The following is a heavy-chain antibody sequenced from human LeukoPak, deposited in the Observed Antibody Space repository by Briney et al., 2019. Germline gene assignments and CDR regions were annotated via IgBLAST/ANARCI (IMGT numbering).Heavy chain of an antibody. Sequence: GASVKVSCKASGGTFSSYAISWVRQAPGQGLEWMGRIIPIFGTANYAQKFQGRVTITTDESTSTAYMELSSLRSEDTAVYYCARDLLIAASDSWFDPWGQGTLVTVSS. V-gene: IGHV1-69*05. CDR3: ARDLLIAASDSWFDP. CDR1: GGTFSSYA. D-gene: IGHD6-6*01. CDR2: IIPIFGTA. J-gene: IGHJ5*02.